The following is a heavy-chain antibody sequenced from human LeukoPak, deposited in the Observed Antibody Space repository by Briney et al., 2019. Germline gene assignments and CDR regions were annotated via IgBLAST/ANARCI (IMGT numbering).Heavy chain of an antibody. CDR2: IYYSGST. D-gene: IGHD1-26*01. V-gene: IGHV4-39*01. Sequence: SETLSLTCTVSGGSTSSSSYYWGWIRQPPGKGLEWIGSIYYSGSTYYNPSLKSRVTISVDTSKNQFSLKLSSVTAADTAVYYCARQPELFRPHSYGMDVWGQGTTVTVSS. J-gene: IGHJ6*02. CDR3: ARQPELFRPHSYGMDV. CDR1: GGSTSSSSYY.